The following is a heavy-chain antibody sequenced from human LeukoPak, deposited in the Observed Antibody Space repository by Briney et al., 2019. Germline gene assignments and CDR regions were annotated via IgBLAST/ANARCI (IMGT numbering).Heavy chain of an antibody. CDR3: ARHFGGYSYGLGPLHYFDY. CDR2: IYYSGST. J-gene: IGHJ4*02. Sequence: SETLSLTCAVYGGSFSGYYWSWIRQPPGKGLEWIGSIYYSGSTYYNPSLKSRVTISVDTSKNQFSLKLSSVTAADTAVYYCARHFGGYSYGLGPLHYFDYWGQGTLVTVSS. CDR1: GGSFSGYY. V-gene: IGHV4-34*01. D-gene: IGHD5-18*01.